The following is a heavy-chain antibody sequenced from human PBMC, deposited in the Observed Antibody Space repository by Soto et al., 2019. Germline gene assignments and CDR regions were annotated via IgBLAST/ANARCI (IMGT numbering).Heavy chain of an antibody. CDR1: GFSLSTSGMC. V-gene: IGHV2-70*01. CDR2: IDWDDDK. Sequence: GPTLVNPTQTLTLTCTFSGFSLSTSGMCVSWIRQPPGKALEWLALIDWDDDKYYSTSLKTRLTISKDTSKNQVVLTMTNIDPVDTATYYCAQCNGASPPPAFDSWGQGTPVTVSS. CDR3: AQCNGASPPPAFDS. D-gene: IGHD4-17*01. J-gene: IGHJ4*01.